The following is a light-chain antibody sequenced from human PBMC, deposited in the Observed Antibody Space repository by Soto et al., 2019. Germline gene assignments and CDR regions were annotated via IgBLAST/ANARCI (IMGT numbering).Light chain of an antibody. CDR1: QSVSSSY. J-gene: IGKJ1*01. CDR3: QQYGSSPWT. CDR2: GAS. V-gene: IGKV3-20*01. Sequence: ESVLTQSPGTRYLSPGKRATLSCRASQSVSSSYLAWYQQKPGQAPRLLIYGASSRATGIPDRFSGSGSGTDFTFTISRLEPEEFAVYYCQQYGSSPWTFGQGTKVDIK.